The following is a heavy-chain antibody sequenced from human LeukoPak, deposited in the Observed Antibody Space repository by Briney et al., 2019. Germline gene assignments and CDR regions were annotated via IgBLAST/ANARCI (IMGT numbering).Heavy chain of an antibody. D-gene: IGHD3/OR15-3a*01. CDR3: ARVHTADFTLGYFDY. Sequence: GESLKISCKGSGYSFTSYWIGWVRQMPGKGLEWMGTIYPGDSDTRYSPSFQGQVTISAGKSISTAYLQWSSLKASDTAIYYCARVHTADFTLGYFDYWGQGTLVTVS. J-gene: IGHJ4*02. CDR2: IYPGDSDT. CDR1: GYSFTSYW. V-gene: IGHV5-51*01.